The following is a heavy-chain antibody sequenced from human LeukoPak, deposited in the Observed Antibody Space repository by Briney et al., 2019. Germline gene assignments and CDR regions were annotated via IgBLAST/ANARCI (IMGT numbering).Heavy chain of an antibody. CDR2: INHSGST. D-gene: IGHD1-26*01. J-gene: IGHJ4*02. Sequence: KPSETLSLTCAVYGGSFSGYYWSWIRQPPGKGLEWIGEINHSGSTNYNPSLKSRVTISVDTSKNQFSLKLSSVTAADTAVYYCARVLYSGSPYFDCWGQGTLVTVSS. CDR1: GGSFSGYY. V-gene: IGHV4-34*01. CDR3: ARVLYSGSPYFDC.